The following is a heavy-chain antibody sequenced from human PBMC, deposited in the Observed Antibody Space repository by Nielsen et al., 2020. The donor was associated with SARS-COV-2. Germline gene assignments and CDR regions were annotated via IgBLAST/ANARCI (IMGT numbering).Heavy chain of an antibody. CDR2: ISGSGGST. D-gene: IGHD5-18*01. Sequence: WLRQPPGKGLEWVSAISGSGGSTYYADSVKGRFTISRDNSKNTLYLQMNSLRAEDTAVYYCAKGFQAVDTAMGVNYYYGMDVWGQGTTVTVSS. J-gene: IGHJ6*02. V-gene: IGHV3-23*01. CDR3: AKGFQAVDTAMGVNYYYGMDV.